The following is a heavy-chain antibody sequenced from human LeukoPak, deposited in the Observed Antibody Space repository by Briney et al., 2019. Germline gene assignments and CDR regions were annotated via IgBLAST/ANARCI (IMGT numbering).Heavy chain of an antibody. CDR3: ARSRYFDWFTV. V-gene: IGHV4-34*01. CDR2: INHSGST. CDR1: GGSFSGYY. J-gene: IGHJ6*02. D-gene: IGHD3-9*01. Sequence: PSETLSLTCAVYGGSFSGYYWSWIRQPPGKGLEWIGEINHSGSTNYNPSLKSRVTISVDTSKYQFSLKLSTVTAADTAVYYCARSRYFDWFTVWGQGTTVTVSS.